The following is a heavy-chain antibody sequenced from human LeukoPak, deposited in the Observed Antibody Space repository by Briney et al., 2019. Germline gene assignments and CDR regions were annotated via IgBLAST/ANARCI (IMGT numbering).Heavy chain of an antibody. CDR1: GGSISSYY. Sequence: SETLSLTCTVSGGSISSYYWSWIRQPAGKGLEWIGHIYTSESINYNPSLKSRVSMSVDTSKKQFSLRLSSMTAADTAVYYCARGSAYCSSTSCYYWFDPWGQGTLVTVSS. CDR3: ARGSAYCSSTSCYYWFDP. D-gene: IGHD2-2*01. CDR2: IYTSESI. V-gene: IGHV4-4*07. J-gene: IGHJ5*02.